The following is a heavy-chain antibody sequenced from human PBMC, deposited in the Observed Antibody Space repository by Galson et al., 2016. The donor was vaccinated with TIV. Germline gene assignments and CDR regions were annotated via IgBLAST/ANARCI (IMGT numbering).Heavy chain of an antibody. J-gene: IGHJ2*01. V-gene: IGHV3-74*01. D-gene: IGHD2-8*02. CDR1: GFSFRRYW. Sequence: SLRLSCAASGFSFRRYWMHWVRQAPGKGPVWVSHINSDGTNTNFADSVKGRFDISRDNAKNTLDLQMNGLTADDTAVYYCARGPGYCTGGVCYSNWYFDLWGRGTLVTVSS. CDR3: ARGPGYCTGGVCYSNWYFDL. CDR2: INSDGTNT.